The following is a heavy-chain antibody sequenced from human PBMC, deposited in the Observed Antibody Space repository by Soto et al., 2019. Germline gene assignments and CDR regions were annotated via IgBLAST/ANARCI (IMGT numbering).Heavy chain of an antibody. J-gene: IGHJ4*02. Sequence: ASVKVSCKTSGYTFTGYYLNWVRQAPGRGLEWVGWINPKTGDTNNAQKFQGRVTMTTDTSISTGYMELSGLKSDDTAVYYCVTGDHLVRWGQGTRVTVSS. V-gene: IGHV1-2*02. CDR1: GYTFTGYY. D-gene: IGHD6-6*01. CDR2: INPKTGDT. CDR3: VTGDHLVR.